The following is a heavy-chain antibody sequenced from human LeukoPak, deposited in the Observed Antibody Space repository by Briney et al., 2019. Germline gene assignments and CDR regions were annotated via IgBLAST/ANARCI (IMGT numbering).Heavy chain of an antibody. V-gene: IGHV3-74*01. CDR1: GYTFTTYW. D-gene: IGHD5-18*01. J-gene: IGHJ6*02. CDR3: ARDAVDTANAV. Sequence: GVSLRLSCAASGYTFTTYWMHWVRQAPGKGLVWVSHINSDGSITSYADSVKGRFTISRDNAKNTLYLQMNSLRAEDTAVYYCARDAVDTANAVWGQGTTVTVSS. CDR2: INSDGSIT.